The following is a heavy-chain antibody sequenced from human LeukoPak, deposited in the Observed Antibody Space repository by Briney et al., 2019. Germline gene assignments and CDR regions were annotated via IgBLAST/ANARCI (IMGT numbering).Heavy chain of an antibody. CDR2: ISYDGSNK. Sequence: PGRSLRLSCAASGFTFSSYGMHWVRQAPGKGLEWVAVISYDGSNKYYADSVKGRFTISRDNSKNTLYLQMNSLRAEDTAVYYCAKGGYSGYEENDAFDIWGQGTMVTVSS. D-gene: IGHD5-12*01. J-gene: IGHJ3*02. V-gene: IGHV3-30*18. CDR3: AKGGYSGYEENDAFDI. CDR1: GFTFSSYG.